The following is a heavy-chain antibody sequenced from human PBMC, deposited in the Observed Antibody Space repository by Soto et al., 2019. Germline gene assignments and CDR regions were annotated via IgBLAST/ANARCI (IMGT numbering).Heavy chain of an antibody. CDR3: TTDTYYYGSGSHPTYYYYGMDV. D-gene: IGHD3-10*01. Sequence: PEGSLRLSCTASGFTFGDYAMSWVRQAPGKGLEWVGFIRSKAYGGTTEYAASVKGRFTISRDDSKSIAYLQMNSLKTEDTAVYYCTTDTYYYGSGSHPTYYYYGMDVWGQGTTVTVSS. V-gene: IGHV3-49*04. CDR1: GFTFGDYA. J-gene: IGHJ6*02. CDR2: IRSKAYGGTT.